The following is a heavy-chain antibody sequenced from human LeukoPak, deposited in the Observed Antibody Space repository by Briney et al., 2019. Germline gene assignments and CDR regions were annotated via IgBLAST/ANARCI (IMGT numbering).Heavy chain of an antibody. V-gene: IGHV4-34*01. CDR1: GGSFSGYY. Sequence: PSETLSLTCAVYGGSFSGYYWSWIRQPPGKGLEWIGEINHSGSTNYNPSLKSRVTISVDTSKNQLSLKLTSLTAADTAVYYCAKKDGDFWGQGTLVSVSS. CDR3: AKKDGDF. J-gene: IGHJ4*02. CDR2: INHSGST.